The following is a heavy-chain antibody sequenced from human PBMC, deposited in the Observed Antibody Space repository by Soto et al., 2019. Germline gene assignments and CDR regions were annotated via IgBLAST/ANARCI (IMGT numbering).Heavy chain of an antibody. CDR2: IYHSGST. D-gene: IGHD3-22*01. CDR1: GGSISSSNW. CDR3: ARDLGYYESSGYFDY. J-gene: IGHJ4*02. V-gene: IGHV4-4*02. Sequence: PSETLSLTCAVSGGSISSSNWWSWVRQPPGKGLEWIGEIYHSGSTNYNPSLKSRVTISVDKSKNQFSLKLSSVTAADTAVYYCARDLGYYESSGYFDYWGQGTLVTVSS.